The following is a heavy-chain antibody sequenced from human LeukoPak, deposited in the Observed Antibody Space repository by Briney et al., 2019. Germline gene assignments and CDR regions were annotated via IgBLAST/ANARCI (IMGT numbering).Heavy chain of an antibody. CDR2: INHSGST. Sequence: SETLSLTCAVYGGSFSGYYWSWIRQPPGKGLEWIGEINHSGSTNYNPSLKSRVTISVDTSKNQFSLKLSPVTAADTAVYYCARGVCEAAECMAFPFDYWGQGTLVTVSS. V-gene: IGHV4-34*01. CDR3: ARGVCEAAECMAFPFDY. D-gene: IGHD6-13*01. J-gene: IGHJ4*02. CDR1: GGSFSGYY.